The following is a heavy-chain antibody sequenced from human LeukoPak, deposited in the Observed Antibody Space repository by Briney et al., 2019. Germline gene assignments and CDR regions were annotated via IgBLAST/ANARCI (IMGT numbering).Heavy chain of an antibody. CDR1: GFTFNDYY. J-gene: IGHJ4*02. V-gene: IGHV3-11*01. Sequence: GGSLRLSCAASGFTFNDYYMSWIRQAPGKGLEWVSYISSSGSTIYYADSVKGRFTISRDNAKNSLYLQMNSLRAEDTAVYYCAKDKVVITTSSFDYWGQGTLVTVSS. CDR2: ISSSGSTI. D-gene: IGHD3-22*01. CDR3: AKDKVVITTSSFDY.